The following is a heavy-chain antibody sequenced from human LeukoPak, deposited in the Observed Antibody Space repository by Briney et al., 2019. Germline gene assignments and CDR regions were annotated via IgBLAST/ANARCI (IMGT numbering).Heavy chain of an antibody. V-gene: IGHV4-30-2*01. CDR1: GGSISSGGYP. CDR3: ARSYYDFWSGYFGYGMDV. J-gene: IGHJ6*02. Sequence: PSETLSLTCAVSGGSISSGGYPWSWIRQPPGKGLEWIGYIYHSGSTYYNPSLKSRVTISVDRSKSQFSLKLSSVTAADTAVYYCARSYYDFWSGYFGYGMDVWGQGTTVTVSS. D-gene: IGHD3-3*01. CDR2: IYHSGST.